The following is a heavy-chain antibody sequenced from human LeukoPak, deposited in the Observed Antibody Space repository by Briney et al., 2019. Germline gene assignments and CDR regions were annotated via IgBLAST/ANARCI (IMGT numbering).Heavy chain of an antibody. J-gene: IGHJ4*02. CDR1: GFTVNSYA. D-gene: IGHD4-17*01. CDR2: ISASGDNT. Sequence: GGSLRLSCDASGFTVNSYAMNWVRQAPGKGLEWVSVISASGDNTYYADSVKGRFTISRDDSKNTVYLQMNSLRADDTAVYHCAKGGRRHYGDYVAFWGQGTLVTVSS. V-gene: IGHV3-23*01. CDR3: AKGGRRHYGDYVAF.